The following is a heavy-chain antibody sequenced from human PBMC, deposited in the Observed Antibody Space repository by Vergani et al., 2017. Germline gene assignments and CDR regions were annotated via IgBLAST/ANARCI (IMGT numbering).Heavy chain of an antibody. D-gene: IGHD1-14*01. CDR1: GYTFTSYG. Sequence: QVQLVQSGAEVKKPGASVKVSCKASGYTFTSYGISWVRQAPGQGLEWMGWISAYNGNTNYAQKLKGRVTITRDTSASTAYMELSSLRSEDTAVYYCARVVSGYDYWGQGTLVTVSS. CDR3: ARVVSGYDY. V-gene: IGHV1-18*01. J-gene: IGHJ4*02. CDR2: ISAYNGNT.